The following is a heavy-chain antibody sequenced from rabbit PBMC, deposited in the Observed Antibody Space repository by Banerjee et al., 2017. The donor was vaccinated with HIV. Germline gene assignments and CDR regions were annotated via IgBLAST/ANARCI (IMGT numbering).Heavy chain of an antibody. CDR3: ARTNAGGYGYYL. D-gene: IGHD6-1*01. V-gene: IGHV1S45*01. CDR2: IYGGSSGST. Sequence: QEQLEESGGDLVKPEGSLTLTCTASGFSFSSSYWICWVRQAPGKGLEWIGIIYGGSSGSTYYASWAKGRFTISKTSSTTVTLQMTSLTAADTATYFCARTNAGGYGYYLWGQGTLVTVS. J-gene: IGHJ3*01. CDR1: GFSFSSSYW.